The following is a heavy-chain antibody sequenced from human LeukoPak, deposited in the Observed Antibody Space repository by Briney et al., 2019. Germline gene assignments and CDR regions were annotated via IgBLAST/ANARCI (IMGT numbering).Heavy chain of an antibody. D-gene: IGHD5-18*01. CDR2: IIPIFGTA. CDR3: ARGYSYAETTFDY. J-gene: IGHJ4*02. V-gene: IGHV1-69*06. CDR1: GGTFSSYA. Sequence: SVKVSCKASGGTFSSYAIGWVRQAPGQGLEWMGGIIPIFGTANYAQKFQGRVTITADKSTSTAYMELSSLRSEDTAVYYCARGYSYAETTFDYWGQGALVTVSS.